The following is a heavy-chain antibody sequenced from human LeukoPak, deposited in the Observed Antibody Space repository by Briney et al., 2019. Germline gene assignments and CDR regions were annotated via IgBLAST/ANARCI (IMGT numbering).Heavy chain of an antibody. J-gene: IGHJ3*02. D-gene: IGHD2/OR15-2a*01. CDR1: GFTFNIYS. CDR2: ISGGGSPI. V-gene: IGHV3-48*02. CDR3: ARDSLWAFDI. Sequence: GGSLRLSCAASGFTFNIYSMNWVRQAPGKGLEWVSYISGGGSPISYADSVRGRFTISRDNAKNSLYLRLNSLRDEDTAIYYCARDSLWAFDIWGQGTMVTVSS.